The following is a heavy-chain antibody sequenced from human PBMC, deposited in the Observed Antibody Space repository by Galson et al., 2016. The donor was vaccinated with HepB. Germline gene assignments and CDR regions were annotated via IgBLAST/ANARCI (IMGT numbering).Heavy chain of an antibody. J-gene: IGHJ5*02. CDR2: IYWDDEK. CDR3: AHIRLMTSLTTWNNCFDP. V-gene: IGHV2-5*02. D-gene: IGHD4-17*01. CDR1: GFSLRTSGVG. Sequence: PALVKPTQTLTLTCKFSGFSLRTSGVGVGWIRQPPGKALEWLALIYWDDEKRYSPSLKNRLTVTKDTSKNQVVLRMTNMDPVDTATYFCAHIRLMTSLTTWNNCFDPWGQGVLVTVSS.